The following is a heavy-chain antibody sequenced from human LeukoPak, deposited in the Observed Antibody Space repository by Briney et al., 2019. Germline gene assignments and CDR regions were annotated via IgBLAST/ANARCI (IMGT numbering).Heavy chain of an antibody. CDR3: ARANYYDSSGYPVPFDP. CDR2: INWNGGST. J-gene: IGHJ5*02. Sequence: GGSLRLSCAASGFTFDDYGMSWVHQAPGKGLEWVSGINWNGGSTDYADSLKGRPTISRDNAKNSLYLQMNSLRAEDTALYYWARANYYDSSGYPVPFDPWGQGTLVTVSS. D-gene: IGHD3-22*01. V-gene: IGHV3-20*04. CDR1: GFTFDDYG.